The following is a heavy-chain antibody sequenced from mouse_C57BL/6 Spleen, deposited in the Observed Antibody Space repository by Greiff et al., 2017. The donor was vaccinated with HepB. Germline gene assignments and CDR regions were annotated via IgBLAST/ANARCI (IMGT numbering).Heavy chain of an antibody. D-gene: IGHD2-5*01. CDR1: GYTFTDYY. V-gene: IGHV1-26*01. CDR2: INPNNGGT. CDR3: ARRRSNPGMDY. Sequence: EVQLQQSGPELVKPGASVKISCKASGYTFTDYYMNWVKQSHGKSLEWIGDINPNNGGTSYNQKFKGKATLTVDTSSSTAYMELRSLTSEDSAVYYCARRRSNPGMDYWGQGTSVTVSS. J-gene: IGHJ4*01.